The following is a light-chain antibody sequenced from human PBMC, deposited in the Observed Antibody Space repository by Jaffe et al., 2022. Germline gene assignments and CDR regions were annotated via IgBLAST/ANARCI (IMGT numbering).Light chain of an antibody. CDR3: SSYTSSGTLA. CDR2: DVS. J-gene: IGLJ3*02. V-gene: IGLV2-14*03. Sequence: QSALTQPASMSGSPGQSITISCTGTSSDVGSFNYVSWYQQHPGKAPKLMIYDVSNRPSGVSNRFSGSKSGNTASLTISGLQAEDESDYYCSSYTSSGTLAFGGGTKLTVL. CDR1: SSDVGSFNY.